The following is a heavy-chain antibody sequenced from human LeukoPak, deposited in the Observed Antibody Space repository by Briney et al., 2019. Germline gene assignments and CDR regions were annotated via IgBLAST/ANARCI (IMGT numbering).Heavy chain of an antibody. CDR2: ISYSGTT. Sequence: PSETLSLTCTVSGGSISSYYWSWIRQPPGKGLEWIGYISYSGTTNYNPSLKSRVTMSVDTSKNQFSLKLRSVNAADTAVYYCARHKRVFFDWFMFDPWGQGTLVTVSS. V-gene: IGHV4-59*01. CDR3: ARHKRVFFDWFMFDP. D-gene: IGHD3/OR15-3a*01. CDR1: GGSISSYY. J-gene: IGHJ5*02.